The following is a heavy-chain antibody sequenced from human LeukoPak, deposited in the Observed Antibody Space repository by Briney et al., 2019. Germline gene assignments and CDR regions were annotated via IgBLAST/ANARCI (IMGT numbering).Heavy chain of an antibody. D-gene: IGHD1-26*01. V-gene: IGHV3-23*01. Sequence: GGSLRLSCAASGFTFSSYAMNWVRQAPGKGLEWVSGISGSGSGTYYADSVKGRFTISRDNSKNTLYLQMNSLRAGDTAVYYCAKGVGATSFKVFDYWGQGTLVTVSS. CDR2: ISGSGSGT. CDR1: GFTFSSYA. J-gene: IGHJ4*02. CDR3: AKGVGATSFKVFDY.